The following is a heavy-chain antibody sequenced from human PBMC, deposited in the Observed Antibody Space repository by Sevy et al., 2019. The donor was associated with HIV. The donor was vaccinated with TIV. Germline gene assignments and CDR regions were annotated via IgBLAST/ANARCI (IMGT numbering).Heavy chain of an antibody. V-gene: IGHV3-7*01. CDR3: ARDPDWGALDR. CDR2: INQDERHI. CDR1: GFTFSDFW. J-gene: IGHJ5*02. Sequence: GGSLRLSCEVSGFTFSDFWMTWVRQSPGKGLEWVAYINQDERHINLLDSVRGRFTISRDNAKNSLYLQMYSLRAEDTAIYYCARDPDWGALDRWGQGTLGIVSS. D-gene: IGHD7-27*01.